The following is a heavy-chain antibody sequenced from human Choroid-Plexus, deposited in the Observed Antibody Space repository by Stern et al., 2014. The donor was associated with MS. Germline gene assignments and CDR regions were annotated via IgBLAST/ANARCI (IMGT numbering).Heavy chain of an antibody. D-gene: IGHD6-19*01. CDR2: IYPGDSDT. J-gene: IGHJ3*02. V-gene: IGHV5-51*03. CDR1: GYRFSSYW. CDR3: ARRGIAVGDAFDI. Sequence: VQLVQSGAEVKKPGESLKISCKGSGYRFSSYWIGWVRQMPGKGLEWMGIIYPGDSDTRYSPSFQGQVTISADKSTSTAYLQWSSLKASDTAMYYCARRGIAVGDAFDIGGQGTMVTVSS.